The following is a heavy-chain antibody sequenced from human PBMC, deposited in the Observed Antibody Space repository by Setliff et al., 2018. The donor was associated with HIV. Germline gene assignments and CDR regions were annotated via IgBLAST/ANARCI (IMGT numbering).Heavy chain of an antibody. D-gene: IGHD6-19*01. V-gene: IGHV4-34*01. J-gene: IGHJ5*02. CDR1: GRYFSGYN. CDR2: INNIGST. Sequence: SETLSLTHAVYGRYFSGYNCSWIRQPPGQGLEWSGDINNIGSTNYNPSLKSRVTITVDTSKNQFSTKLSSVNAADTAVYYCARGKGGDEQWLVHWVDPWGQGTLVTVSS. CDR3: ARGKGGDEQWLVHWVDP.